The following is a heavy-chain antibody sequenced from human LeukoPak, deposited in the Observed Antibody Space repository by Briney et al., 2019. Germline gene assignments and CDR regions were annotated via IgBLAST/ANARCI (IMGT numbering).Heavy chain of an antibody. D-gene: IGHD5-24*01. CDR1: GYTFTTYY. CDR2: INTSCGSA. CDR3: ARAIERGRRFDY. J-gene: IGHJ4*02. V-gene: IGHV1-46*01. Sequence: GASVKVSCRTSGYTFTTYYVHWVRQAPGQGLEWMGVINTSCGSASYAQNFQGRVAMTRDTSTSTVDMELSGLISDDTAIYYCARAIERGRRFDYWGQGTLVTVSS.